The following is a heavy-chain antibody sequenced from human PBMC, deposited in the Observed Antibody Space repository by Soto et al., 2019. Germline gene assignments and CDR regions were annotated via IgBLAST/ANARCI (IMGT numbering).Heavy chain of an antibody. D-gene: IGHD2-2*01. V-gene: IGHV1-3*01. CDR3: ARGHLAVVPVASWFYYMDV. J-gene: IGHJ6*03. CDR2: INAGNGNT. Sequence: ASVKVSCTASGYTFTNYAVHWVRQAHGQRLEWMGWINAGNGNTRFSQNLQGRVTITRDTSARTVYMELSSLRSEDTAVYYCARGHLAVVPVASWFYYMDVWGKGTTVTVSS. CDR1: GYTFTNYA.